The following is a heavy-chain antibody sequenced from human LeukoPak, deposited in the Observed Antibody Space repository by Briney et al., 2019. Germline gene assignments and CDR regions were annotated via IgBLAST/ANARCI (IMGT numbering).Heavy chain of an antibody. Sequence: PSETLSLTCTVSGGSVSSSSYYWGWIRQPPGKGLEWIGSIYYSGSTYYNPSLKSRVTISVDTSKNQFSLKLSSVTAADTAVYYCARDCGGNCGFDIWGQGTMVTVSS. CDR2: IYYSGST. D-gene: IGHD4-23*01. CDR3: ARDCGGNCGFDI. CDR1: GGSVSSSSYY. V-gene: IGHV4-39*07. J-gene: IGHJ3*02.